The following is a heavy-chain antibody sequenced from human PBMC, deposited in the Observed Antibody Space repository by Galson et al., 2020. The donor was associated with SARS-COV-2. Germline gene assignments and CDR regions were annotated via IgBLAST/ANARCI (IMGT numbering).Heavy chain of an antibody. D-gene: IGHD2-2*01. CDR2: VSHSGTT. J-gene: IGHJ6*03. CDR1: DDSISGDYW. CDR3: ARATAAYRHPYFYYYMYV. V-gene: IGHV4-4*02. Sequence: SETLSLPCGVSDDSISGDYWWTWVRQPPGKGLEWVGEVSHSGTTGYTPSLKRRVTMSVDKSKNQFSLNLTSVTAADTAIYYCARATAAYRHPYFYYYMYVWGKGTTVTVSS.